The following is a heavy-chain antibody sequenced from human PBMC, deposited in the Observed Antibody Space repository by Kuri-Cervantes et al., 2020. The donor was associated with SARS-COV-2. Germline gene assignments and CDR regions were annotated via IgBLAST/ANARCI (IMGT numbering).Heavy chain of an antibody. D-gene: IGHD3-16*01. CDR3: ARDGAGFGDFDY. V-gene: IGHV3-30*03. CDR1: GFTFSSYG. CDR2: ISYDGSNK. Sequence: GGSLRLSCAASGFTFSSYGMHWVRQAPGKGLEWVAVISYDGSNKYYADSVKGRFTISRDNSKNSLYLQMNSLRAEDTAVYYCARDGAGFGDFDYWGQGTLVTVSS. J-gene: IGHJ4*02.